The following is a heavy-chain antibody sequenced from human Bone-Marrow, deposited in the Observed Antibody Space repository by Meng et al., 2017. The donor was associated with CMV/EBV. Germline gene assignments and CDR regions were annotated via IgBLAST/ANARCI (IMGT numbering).Heavy chain of an antibody. CDR3: ARDLGGY. CDR1: GYTFTGYY. Sequence: ASVKVSCKASGYTFTGYYMHWVRQASGQGLEWMGWINPNSGGTNYAQKFQGRVTMTRDTYISTAYMELSRLRYDDTAVYSCARDLGGYWGQGTLVTVSS. V-gene: IGHV1-2*02. D-gene: IGHD3-10*01. J-gene: IGHJ4*02. CDR2: INPNSGGT.